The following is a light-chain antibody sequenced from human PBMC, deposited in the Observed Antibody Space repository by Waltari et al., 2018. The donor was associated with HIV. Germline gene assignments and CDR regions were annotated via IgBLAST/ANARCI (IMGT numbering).Light chain of an antibody. CDR3: QSYDSTLSGSVV. V-gene: IGLV1-40*01. CDR2: GDT. Sequence: QSVLTQPPPVSGPPTRRVTITSTRTSTTNAAGYAVHWYQQVPGRAPKLLIYGDTNRPSGVPDRFSGSKSGTSASLAITGLQAEDEATYYCQSYDSTLSGSVVFGGGTKLTVL. J-gene: IGLJ2*01. CDR1: STTNAAGYA.